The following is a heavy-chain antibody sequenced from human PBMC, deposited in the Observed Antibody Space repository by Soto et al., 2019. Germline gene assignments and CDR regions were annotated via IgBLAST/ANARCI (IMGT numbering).Heavy chain of an antibody. D-gene: IGHD2-15*01. CDR2: INPNSGGT. CDR1: GYTFTGYY. CDR3: ARAGFLFNDCSGGSCFNVLYYYGMDV. J-gene: IGHJ6*02. V-gene: IGHV1-2*02. Sequence: GASVKVSCKASGYTFTGYYMHWVRQAPGQGLEWMGWINPNSGGTNYAQKFQGRVTMTRDTSISTAYMELSRLRSDDTAVYYCARAGFLFNDCSGGSCFNVLYYYGMDVWGQGTTVTVSS.